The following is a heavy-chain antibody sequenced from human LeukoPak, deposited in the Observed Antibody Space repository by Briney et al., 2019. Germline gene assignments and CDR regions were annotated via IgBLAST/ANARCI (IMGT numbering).Heavy chain of an antibody. J-gene: IGHJ4*02. Sequence: SVKVSCKASGGTFSSYAISWVRQAPGQGLEWMGGIIPISGTANYAQKFQGRVTITADKSTSTAYMELSSLRSEDTAVYYCARDLYGDYAPGVYWGQGTLVTVSS. CDR1: GGTFSSYA. V-gene: IGHV1-69*06. CDR2: IIPISGTA. CDR3: ARDLYGDYAPGVY. D-gene: IGHD4-17*01.